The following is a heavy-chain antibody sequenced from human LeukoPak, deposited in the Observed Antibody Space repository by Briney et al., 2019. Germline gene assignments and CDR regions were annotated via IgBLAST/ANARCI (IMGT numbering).Heavy chain of an antibody. D-gene: IGHD2-21*01. V-gene: IGHV4-34*01. J-gene: IGHJ4*02. Sequence: SETLSLTCAVYGENFSIYFYSWIRQPPGKGLEWIGEINHGGGTSYNPSLKSRVTISVDTSKNQFSLRLSSVTAADTAMYYCARPGLAYCGADCYSTEGYYFDYWSQGTLVTVSS. CDR2: INHGGGT. CDR3: ARPGLAYCGADCYSTEGYYFDY. CDR1: GENFSIYF.